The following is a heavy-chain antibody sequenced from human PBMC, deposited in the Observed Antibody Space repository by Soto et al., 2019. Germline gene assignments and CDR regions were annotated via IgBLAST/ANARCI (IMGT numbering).Heavy chain of an antibody. CDR2: ISYDGSNK. V-gene: IGHV3-30-3*01. J-gene: IGHJ4*02. D-gene: IGHD3-22*01. CDR3: VRDYNDGSGRFDY. CDR1: GFTFSSYA. Sequence: GGSLRLSCVASGFTFSSYAMHWVRQAPGKGLEWVAVISYDGSNKYYADSVKGRFTISRDNSRSTLYLQMNSLRTEDTAMYYCVRDYNDGSGRFDYWGQGALVTVSS.